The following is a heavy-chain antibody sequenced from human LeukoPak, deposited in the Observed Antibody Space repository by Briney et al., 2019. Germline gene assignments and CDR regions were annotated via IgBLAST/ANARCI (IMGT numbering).Heavy chain of an antibody. CDR3: SRDATYFYDRSGYYYPYDAFDI. CDR1: GGSITCDSYY. D-gene: IGHD3-22*01. V-gene: IGHV4-31*03. J-gene: IGHJ3*02. CDR2: IYYTGAT. Sequence: PSETLSLTCTVSGGSITCDSYYWSWIRQHPGKGLEWIGYIYYTGATDYSPSLKSRVIISLDTSKNQFSLNLSSVTAADTAVYYCSRDATYFYDRSGYYYPYDAFDIWGQGTMVTVSS.